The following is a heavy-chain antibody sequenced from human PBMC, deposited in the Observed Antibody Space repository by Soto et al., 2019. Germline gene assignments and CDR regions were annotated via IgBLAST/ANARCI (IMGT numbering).Heavy chain of an antibody. CDR2: IYPGDSGT. CDR3: ARQGKQWLKKQSDAFDI. CDR1: GYSFTSYW. V-gene: IGHV5-51*01. Sequence: GEALKISCKGSGYSFTSYWIGCVRQKTGKGLEGMGIIYPGDSGTRYSPSFQGQVTISADKSISTAYLQWSSLKASDTAMYYCARQGKQWLKKQSDAFDIWGQGTMVTVSS. D-gene: IGHD6-19*01. J-gene: IGHJ3*02.